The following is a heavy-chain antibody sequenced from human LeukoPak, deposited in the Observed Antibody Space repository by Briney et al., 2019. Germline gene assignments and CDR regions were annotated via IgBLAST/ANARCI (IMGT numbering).Heavy chain of an antibody. CDR2: ISGSGGTT. CDR1: GFTFRSYN. J-gene: IGHJ4*02. V-gene: IGHV3-23*01. D-gene: IGHD1-26*01. CDR3: AKSIVGASGFGY. Sequence: GGSLRLSCAASGFTFRSYNFHWVRQAPGKGLEWVSTISGSGGTTFYTDSVKGRFTISRDNSKNTLYLQVNSLRAEDTAFFYCAKSIVGASGFGYWGQGTLVTVSS.